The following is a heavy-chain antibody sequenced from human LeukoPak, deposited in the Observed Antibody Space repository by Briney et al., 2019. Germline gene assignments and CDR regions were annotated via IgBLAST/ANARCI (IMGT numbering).Heavy chain of an antibody. D-gene: IGHD3-10*01. J-gene: IGHJ4*02. CDR1: GFTFSSCA. CDR2: ISYDGSNK. CDR3: ARTARSYGPGSYMNY. Sequence: GRSLRLSCAASGFTFSSCAMHWVRQAPGKGLEWVAVISYDGSNKYYADSVKGRFTISRDNSKNTLYLQMNSLRAEDTAVYYCARTARSYGPGSYMNYWGQGTLVTVSS. V-gene: IGHV3-30*04.